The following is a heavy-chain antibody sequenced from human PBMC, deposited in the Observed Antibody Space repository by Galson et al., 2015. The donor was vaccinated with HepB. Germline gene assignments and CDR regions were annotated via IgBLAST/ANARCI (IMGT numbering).Heavy chain of an antibody. J-gene: IGHJ2*01. D-gene: IGHD4-17*01. CDR1: GGTFSSYA. CDR3: ATTTVTRRVAPRSWYFDL. Sequence: SVKVSCKASGGTFSSYAISWVRQAPGQGLEWMGGIIPIFGTANYAQKFQGRVTITADESTSTAHMELSSLRSEDTAVYYCATTTVTRRVAPRSWYFDLWGRGTLVTVSS. CDR2: IIPIFGTA. V-gene: IGHV1-69*13.